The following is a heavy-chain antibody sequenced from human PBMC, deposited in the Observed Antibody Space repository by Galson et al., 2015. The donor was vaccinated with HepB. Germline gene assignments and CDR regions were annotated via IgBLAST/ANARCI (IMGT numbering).Heavy chain of an antibody. D-gene: IGHD3-10*01. J-gene: IGHJ3*02. Sequence: SLRLSCAASGFTFSSYAMHWVRQAPGKGLEWVAVISYDGSNKYYADSVKGRFTISRDNSKNTLYLQMNSLRAEDTAVYYCARDGPGESGPGGFDIWGQGTMVTVSS. CDR2: ISYDGSNK. CDR1: GFTFSSYA. CDR3: ARDGPGESGPGGFDI. V-gene: IGHV3-30*04.